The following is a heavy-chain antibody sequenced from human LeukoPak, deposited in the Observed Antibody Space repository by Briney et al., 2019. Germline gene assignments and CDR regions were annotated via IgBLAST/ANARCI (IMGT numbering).Heavy chain of an antibody. CDR2: ISGSGGST. CDR1: GFTFSSYA. D-gene: IGHD4-17*01. V-gene: IGHV3-23*01. CDR3: AKAPHDYGDYLAAFDI. J-gene: IGHJ3*02. Sequence: PGGSLRLSCAASGFTFSSYAMSWVRQAPGKGLGWVSAISGSGGSTYYADSVKGRFTISRDNSKNTLYLQMNSLRAEDTAVYYCAKAPHDYGDYLAAFDIWGQGTMVTVSS.